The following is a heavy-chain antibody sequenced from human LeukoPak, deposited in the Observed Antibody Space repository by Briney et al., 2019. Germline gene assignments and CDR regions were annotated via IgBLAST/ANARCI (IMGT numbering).Heavy chain of an antibody. CDR1: GGSISGTNW. V-gene: IGHV4-4*02. J-gene: IGHJ4*02. Sequence: SGTLSLTCGVSGGSISGTNWWSWVRRPPGQGLEWIGEISLAGQTNYNPSLNGRVTMSLDKSSNQLSLHLTSVTAADTATYYCSRESGPFCPFGYWGQGTLVIVSS. CDR2: ISLAGQT. D-gene: IGHD1-26*01. CDR3: SRESGPFCPFGY.